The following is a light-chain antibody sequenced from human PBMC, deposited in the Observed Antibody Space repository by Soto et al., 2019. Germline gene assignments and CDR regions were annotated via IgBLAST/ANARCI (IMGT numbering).Light chain of an antibody. CDR2: DVS. Sequence: QSALTQPASVSGSPGQSITISSTGTSSDVGGYNYVSWYQQHPGKAPKLMIYDVSNRPSGISNRFSGSKSGNTASLTISGLQAEDEADYYCSSYTGSSTYVFGTGTKVTVL. CDR3: SSYTGSSTYV. V-gene: IGLV2-14*01. CDR1: SSDVGGYNY. J-gene: IGLJ1*01.